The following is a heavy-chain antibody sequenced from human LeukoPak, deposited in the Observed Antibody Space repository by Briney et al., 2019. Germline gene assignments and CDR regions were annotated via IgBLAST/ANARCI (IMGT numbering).Heavy chain of an antibody. Sequence: PSETLSLTCTVSGGSISSYYWSWIRQPPGKGLEWIGSIYYSGSTYYNPSLKSRVTISVDTSKNQFSLKLSSVTAADTAVYYCASQGSSWYVYWGQGALVTVSS. V-gene: IGHV4-59*05. D-gene: IGHD6-13*01. J-gene: IGHJ4*02. CDR2: IYYSGST. CDR1: GGSISSYY. CDR3: ASQGSSWYVY.